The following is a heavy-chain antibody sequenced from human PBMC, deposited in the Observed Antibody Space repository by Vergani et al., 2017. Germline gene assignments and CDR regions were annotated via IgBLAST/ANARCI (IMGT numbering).Heavy chain of an antibody. V-gene: IGHV3-15*01. J-gene: IGHJ4*02. CDR1: GFTFSNAW. Sequence: EVQLVESGGGLVKPGGSLRLSCAASGFTFSNAWMSWVRQAPGKGLEWVGRIKSKTDGGTTDYAAPVKGRFTISRDCSKNTLYLQMNSLKTEDTAVYYCTTDLPSHSSGWYASSVGGYFDYWGQGTLVTVSS. D-gene: IGHD6-19*01. CDR3: TTDLPSHSSGWYASSVGGYFDY. CDR2: IKSKTDGGTT.